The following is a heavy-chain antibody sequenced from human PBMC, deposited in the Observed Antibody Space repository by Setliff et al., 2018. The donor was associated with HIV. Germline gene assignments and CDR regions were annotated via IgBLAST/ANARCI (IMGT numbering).Heavy chain of an antibody. Sequence: SETLSLTCTVSGGSITGYYWSWVRQPPGKGLEWIGYIFYSGTTNYSPSLNSRATIPVDTSKNSFSLRLSSVTAADTAVYYCARVNALIRAPFDYWGQGALVTVSS. CDR2: IFYSGTT. CDR1: GGSITGYY. V-gene: IGHV4-59*01. J-gene: IGHJ4*02. CDR3: ARVNALIRAPFDY.